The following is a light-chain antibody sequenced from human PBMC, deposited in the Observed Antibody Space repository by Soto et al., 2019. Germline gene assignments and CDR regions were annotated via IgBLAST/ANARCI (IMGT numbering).Light chain of an antibody. CDR1: GSNIGAGYD. CDR2: GNS. Sequence: QSVLTQPPSVSGAPGRRVPISCPGSGSNIGAGYDVHWYQQLPGTAPKLLIYGNSNRPSGVPDRFSGSKSGTSASLAITGLQAEDEADYYCQSYDSSLSGYVVFGGGTKLTVL. J-gene: IGLJ2*01. V-gene: IGLV1-40*01. CDR3: QSYDSSLSGYVV.